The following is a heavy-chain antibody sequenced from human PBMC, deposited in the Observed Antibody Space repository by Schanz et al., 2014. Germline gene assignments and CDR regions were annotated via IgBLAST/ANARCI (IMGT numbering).Heavy chain of an antibody. CDR2: ISSSGTSI. CDR1: GFTFSNYG. CDR3: ARSRGFDSIFDF. D-gene: IGHD5-12*01. V-gene: IGHV3-48*01. J-gene: IGHJ4*02. Sequence: VQLVESGGDLVKPGGSLRLSCEASGFTFSNYGMNWVRQAPEKGLEWVSYISSSGTSIYYADSVKGRFTISRDNAKNSLYLQMNSLRAEDTAVYYCARSRGFDSIFDFWGRGTLVTVSS.